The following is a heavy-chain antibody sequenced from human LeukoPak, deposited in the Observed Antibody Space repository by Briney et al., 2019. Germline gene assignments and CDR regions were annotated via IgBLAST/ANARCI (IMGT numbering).Heavy chain of an antibody. D-gene: IGHD2-21*01. J-gene: IGHJ4*02. V-gene: IGHV3-43*01. Sequence: PGGSLRLSCAASGFNFDRYTMHWVRHTAGRGLEWVSFINRNGGHTWYADSLKGRFTISRDNRQDSLYLQMSSLTTEDTAIYYCVKEKDCGRECYFFDSWGQGALVTVSS. CDR2: INRNGGHT. CDR3: VKEKDCGRECYFFDS. CDR1: GFNFDRYT.